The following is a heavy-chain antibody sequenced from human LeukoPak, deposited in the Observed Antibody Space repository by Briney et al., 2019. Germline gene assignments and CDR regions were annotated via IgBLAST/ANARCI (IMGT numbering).Heavy chain of an antibody. D-gene: IGHD2-21*01. Sequence: GGSLRLSCAASGFTFSSYAMSWVRQAPGKGLEWVSDINGSGGSTYYADSVKGRFTISRDNSKNTLYLQTNSLRAEDTAVYYCARVFRLWGMEGDPWTFDVWGPGTMVIVSS. CDR2: INGSGGST. J-gene: IGHJ3*01. CDR1: GFTFSSYA. CDR3: ARVFRLWGMEGDPWTFDV. V-gene: IGHV3-23*01.